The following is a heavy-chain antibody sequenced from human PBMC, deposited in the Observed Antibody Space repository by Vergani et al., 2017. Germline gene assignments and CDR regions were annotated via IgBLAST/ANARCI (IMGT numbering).Heavy chain of an antibody. V-gene: IGHV4-59*01. Sequence: QVQLQESGPGLVKPSETLSLTCTVSGGSISSYYWSWIRQPPGKGLEWMGYIYYSGSTNYNPSLTIRVAISVDTSTNQVSLKLSSVTAADTAVYYCARGHETTIGVVMDYCYYYYMDVWGKGTTVTVSS. CDR3: ARGHETTIGVVMDYCYYYYMDV. CDR2: IYYSGST. CDR1: GGSISSYY. J-gene: IGHJ6*03. D-gene: IGHD3-3*01.